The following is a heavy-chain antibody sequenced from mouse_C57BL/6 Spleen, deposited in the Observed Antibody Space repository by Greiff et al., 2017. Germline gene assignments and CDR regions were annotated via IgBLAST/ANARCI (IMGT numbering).Heavy chain of an antibody. CDR1: GYAFSSSW. Sequence: LQESGPELVKPGASVKISCKASGYAFSSSWMNWVKQRPGKGLEWIGRIYPGDGDTNYNGKFKGKATLTADKSSSTAYMQLSSLTSEDSAVYFCARPLLGEYFDVWGTGTTVTVSS. J-gene: IGHJ1*03. CDR2: IYPGDGDT. CDR3: ARPLLGEYFDV. D-gene: IGHD2-10*01. V-gene: IGHV1-82*01.